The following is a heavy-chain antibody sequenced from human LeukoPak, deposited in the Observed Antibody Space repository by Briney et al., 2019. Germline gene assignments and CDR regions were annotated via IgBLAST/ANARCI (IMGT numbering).Heavy chain of an antibody. CDR2: ISGSGGST. Sequence: GGSLRLSCAASGFTFSSYAMGWVRQAPGKGLEWVSAISGSGGSTYYADSVKGRFTISRDNSKNTLYLQMNSLRAEDTAVYYCAKDSVLMVYAIEYFDYWGQGTLVTVSS. D-gene: IGHD2-8*01. CDR3: AKDSVLMVYAIEYFDY. V-gene: IGHV3-23*01. CDR1: GFTFSSYA. J-gene: IGHJ4*02.